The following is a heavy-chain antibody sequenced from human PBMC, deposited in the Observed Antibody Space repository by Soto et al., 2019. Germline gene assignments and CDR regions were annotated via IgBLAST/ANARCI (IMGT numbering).Heavy chain of an antibody. CDR1: GGSISSGDYY. V-gene: IGHV4-31*03. Sequence: QVRLQESGPGLVKPSQTLSLTCSVSGGSISSGDYYWSWIRQHTGKGLEWIGYIYYSGSTYYNPSLKSRVTISVDTSKNQFSLKLSSVTAADTAVSYCARGGSFGYGDYIHYWGQGTLVTVSS. D-gene: IGHD4-17*01. J-gene: IGHJ4*02. CDR3: ARGGSFGYGDYIHY. CDR2: IYYSGST.